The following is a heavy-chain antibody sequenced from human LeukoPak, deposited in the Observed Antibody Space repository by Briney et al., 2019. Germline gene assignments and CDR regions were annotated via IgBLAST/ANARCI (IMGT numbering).Heavy chain of an antibody. V-gene: IGHV3-21*01. CDR2: ISSSSSYI. CDR3: ARVSCSSTSCYAQYGMDV. J-gene: IGHJ6*04. Sequence: GGSLRLSCAASGFTFSSYSMNWVRQAPGKGLEWVSSISSSSSYIYYADSVKGRFTISRDNAKNSLYLQMNSLRAEDTAVYYCARVSCSSTSCYAQYGMDVWGKGTTVTVSP. CDR1: GFTFSSYS. D-gene: IGHD2-2*01.